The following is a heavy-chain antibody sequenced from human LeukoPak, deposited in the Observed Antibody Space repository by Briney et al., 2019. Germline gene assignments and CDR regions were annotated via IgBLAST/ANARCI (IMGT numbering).Heavy chain of an antibody. CDR3: TREVVSNVLRGVFDS. V-gene: IGHV4-4*07. D-gene: IGHD3-10*01. J-gene: IGHJ4*02. CDR2: IYSSGIT. CDR1: GVSNNTSS. Sequence: SEILSLTCSFSGVSNNTSSWTWIRQPAGKGLEWVGRIYSSGITNYNPSLESRLTMSMDTSKNQFSLKPSSLTAADTAMYYCTREVVSNVLRGVFDSWGQGTLVTVSS.